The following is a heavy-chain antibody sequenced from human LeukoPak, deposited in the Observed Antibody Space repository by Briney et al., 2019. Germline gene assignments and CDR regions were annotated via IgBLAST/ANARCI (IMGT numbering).Heavy chain of an antibody. CDR3: ARTLGWASSRYPFDG. CDR1: GGSISDRRFY. Sequence: SETLSLTCTVSGGSISDRRFYWGWIRQPPGKGLEWIGSIYYSGSTYYNPSLKSRVTISVDTSKNQFSLKLSSVTAADTAVYYCARTLGWASSRYPFDGWGQGTLVTVSS. CDR2: IYYSGST. J-gene: IGHJ4*02. D-gene: IGHD3-16*02. V-gene: IGHV4-39*07.